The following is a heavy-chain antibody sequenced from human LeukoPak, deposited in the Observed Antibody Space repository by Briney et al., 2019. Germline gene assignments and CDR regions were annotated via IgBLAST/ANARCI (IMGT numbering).Heavy chain of an antibody. CDR3: AKEARGYSYGADFDY. J-gene: IGHJ4*02. V-gene: IGHV3-74*01. D-gene: IGHD5-18*01. CDR1: GFTFSSYW. Sequence: GGSLRLSCAASGFTFSSYWMHWVRQAPGKGLVWVSRINTDGSSTSYADSVKGRFTVSRDNAKNTLYLQMNSLRAEDTALYYCAKEARGYSYGADFDYWGQGTLVTVSS. CDR2: INTDGSST.